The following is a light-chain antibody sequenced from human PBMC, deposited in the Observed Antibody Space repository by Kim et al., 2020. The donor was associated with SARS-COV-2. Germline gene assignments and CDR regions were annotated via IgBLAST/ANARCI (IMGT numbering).Light chain of an antibody. V-gene: IGLV3-19*01. CDR2: GKN. Sequence: GQTVRITCQGDSLRSYYASWYQQKPGQAPVLVIYGKNNRPSGIPDRFSGSSSGNTASLTITGAQAEDEADYYCNSRDSSGNHLNWVFGGGTKLTVL. CDR3: NSRDSSGNHLNWV. CDR1: SLRSYY. J-gene: IGLJ3*02.